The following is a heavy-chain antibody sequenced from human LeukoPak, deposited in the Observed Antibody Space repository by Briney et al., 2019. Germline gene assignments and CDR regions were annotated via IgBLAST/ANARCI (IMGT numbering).Heavy chain of an antibody. J-gene: IGHJ6*04. CDR1: GYIFTGYY. V-gene: IGHV1-2*02. Sequence: ASVKVSCKTLGYIFTGYYVHWVRQAPGQGLEWVGWINPNSGGTNYAEKFQGRVTMTWDTSIDTAYMEVSRLRSDDTAVYYCAIPPNYGDSAFGVMDVWGKGTTVTVSS. CDR3: AIPPNYGDSAFGVMDV. CDR2: INPNSGGT. D-gene: IGHD3-3*01.